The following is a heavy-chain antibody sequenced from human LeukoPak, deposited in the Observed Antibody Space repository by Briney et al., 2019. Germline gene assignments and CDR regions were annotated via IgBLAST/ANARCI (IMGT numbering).Heavy chain of an antibody. CDR2: ISGSGDST. CDR3: AKDANYLDSSGYFIPFDY. V-gene: IGHV3-23*01. Sequence: GGSLRLSCAASGFTFSSYAMSWVRQAPGKGLEWVSAISGSGDSTYYSDSVKGRFTISRDNSKKIVYLQMDSLRADDSALYYCAKDANYLDSSGYFIPFDYWGQGTLVTVAS. D-gene: IGHD3-22*01. CDR1: GFTFSSYA. J-gene: IGHJ4*02.